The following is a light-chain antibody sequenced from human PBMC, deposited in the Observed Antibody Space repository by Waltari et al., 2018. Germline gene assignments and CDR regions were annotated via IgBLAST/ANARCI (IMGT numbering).Light chain of an antibody. CDR3: CSYAGSYTLV. Sequence: QSALTQPRSVSGSPGQSVTISCNGTSSDVGGYTYVPWYQQHPGKAPKLMIYDVSKRPSGVPDRFSGSKSGNTASLTISGLQAEDEADYYCCSYAGSYTLVFGGGTKLTVL. CDR1: SSDVGGYTY. V-gene: IGLV2-11*01. CDR2: DVS. J-gene: IGLJ2*01.